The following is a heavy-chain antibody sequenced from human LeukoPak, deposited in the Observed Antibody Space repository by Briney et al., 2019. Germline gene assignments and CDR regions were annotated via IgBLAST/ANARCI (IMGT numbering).Heavy chain of an antibody. J-gene: IGHJ4*02. CDR2: INPHSGDT. CDR1: GYTFTSYG. CDR3: ARATGDVSLLEDY. Sequence: ASVKVSCKASGYTFTSYGISWVRQAPGQGLEWMGWINPHSGDTNYAQKFQGRVTMTRDTSISTAYMDLGRLRSDDTAVYYCARATGDVSLLEDYWGQGTLVTVSS. D-gene: IGHD2-15*01. V-gene: IGHV1-2*02.